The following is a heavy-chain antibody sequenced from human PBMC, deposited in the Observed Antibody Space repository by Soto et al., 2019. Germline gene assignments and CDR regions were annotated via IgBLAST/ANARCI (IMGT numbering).Heavy chain of an antibody. D-gene: IGHD3-22*01. Sequence: EVQLLESGGGLVQPGGSLRLSCAASGFTFSSYAMSWVRQAPGKGLEWVSAISGSGGSTYYADSVKGRFTISRDNSKNPLYLQMNSLRAEDTAVYYCASITMIVVVTPYWGQGTLVTVSS. V-gene: IGHV3-23*01. CDR2: ISGSGGST. CDR3: ASITMIVVVTPY. J-gene: IGHJ4*02. CDR1: GFTFSSYA.